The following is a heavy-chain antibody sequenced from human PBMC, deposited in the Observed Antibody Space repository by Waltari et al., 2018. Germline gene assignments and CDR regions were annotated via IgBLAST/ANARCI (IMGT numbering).Heavy chain of an antibody. CDR1: GGSITSAY. J-gene: IGHJ1*01. Sequence: QVQLMESGPGLVRPSETLSLTCNVSGGSITSAYWSWVRQPPGKGLEWVGYIYHSGTPKSNPSLRSRVSISVDTSKTQFSLKLNYVTAADTAVYYCARGHSTGWYLSHWGRGALVTVSS. D-gene: IGHD6-19*01. V-gene: IGHV4-59*01. CDR3: ARGHSTGWYLSH. CDR2: IYHSGTP.